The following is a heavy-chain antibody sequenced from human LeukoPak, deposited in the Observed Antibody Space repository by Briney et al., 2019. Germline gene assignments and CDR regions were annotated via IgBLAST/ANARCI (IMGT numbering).Heavy chain of an antibody. CDR2: MNPNSGNT. V-gene: IGHV1-8*03. Sequence: ASVKVSCKASGYTFTSYDINWVRQATGQGLEWIGWMNPNSGNTGYAQKFQGRVTITRNTSISTAYMELSSLRSEDTAVYYCARASRERLLTYYYYYMDVWGKGTTVTVSS. D-gene: IGHD2-15*01. CDR1: GYTFTSYD. J-gene: IGHJ6*03. CDR3: ARASRERLLTYYYYYMDV.